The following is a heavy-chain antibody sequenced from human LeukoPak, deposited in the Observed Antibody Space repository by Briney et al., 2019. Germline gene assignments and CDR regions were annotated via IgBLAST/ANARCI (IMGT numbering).Heavy chain of an antibody. V-gene: IGHV3-21*01. J-gene: IGHJ6*03. Sequence: GGSLRLSCAASGFTFSSYSMNWVRQAPGKGLEWVSSISSSSSYIYYADSVKGRFTISRDNAKNSLYLQMNSLRAEDTAVYYCARGHSGYDYYYYYHMDVWGKGTTVTVSS. CDR3: ARGHSGYDYYYYYHMDV. CDR2: ISSSSSYI. D-gene: IGHD5-12*01. CDR1: GFTFSSYS.